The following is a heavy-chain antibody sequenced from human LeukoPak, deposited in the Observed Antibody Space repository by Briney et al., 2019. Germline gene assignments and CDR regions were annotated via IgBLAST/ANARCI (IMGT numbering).Heavy chain of an antibody. CDR2: ISGSGGST. CDR1: GFTFSSYA. Sequence: GGSLRLSCAASGFTFSSYAMSWVRQAPEKGLEWVSAISGSGGSTFYADSVKGRFTISRDNAKNSLYLQMNSLRAEDTAVYYCAKFIAAPFYFDYWGQGTLVTVSS. D-gene: IGHD6-13*01. J-gene: IGHJ4*02. CDR3: AKFIAAPFYFDY. V-gene: IGHV3-23*01.